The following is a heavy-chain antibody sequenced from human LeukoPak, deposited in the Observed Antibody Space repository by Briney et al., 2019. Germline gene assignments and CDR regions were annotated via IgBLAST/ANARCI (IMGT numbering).Heavy chain of an antibody. V-gene: IGHV4-38-2*02. D-gene: IGHD3-22*01. CDR1: GYSISSGYY. CDR2: IYHSGST. CDR3: ARDREVVVIGAFDI. Sequence: SETLSLTCTVSGYSISSGYYWGWIRQPPGKGLEWIGSIYHSGSTYYNPSLKSRVTISVDTSKNQFSLKLSSVTAADTAVYYCARDREVVVIGAFDIWGQGTMVTVSS. J-gene: IGHJ3*02.